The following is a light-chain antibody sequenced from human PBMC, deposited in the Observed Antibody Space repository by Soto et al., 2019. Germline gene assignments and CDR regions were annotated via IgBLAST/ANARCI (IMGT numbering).Light chain of an antibody. Sequence: EIVLTQSPATLSLSPGESATLSCRASQSVDNYLAWYQQKPGQAPRLLIYDATNRATGIPARFSGSGSGTDFTLTISSLEPEDFAVYYCQQRSNWLFTFGPGTKVDMK. J-gene: IGKJ3*01. CDR3: QQRSNWLFT. CDR2: DAT. CDR1: QSVDNY. V-gene: IGKV3-11*01.